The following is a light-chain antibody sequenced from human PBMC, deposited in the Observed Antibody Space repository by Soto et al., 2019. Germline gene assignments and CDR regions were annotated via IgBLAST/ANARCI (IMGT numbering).Light chain of an antibody. J-gene: IGKJ2*01. V-gene: IGKV3-20*01. Sequence: EVVLTQSPGTLSLSPGERATLSCRASQSVSRRYLAWYQQKPGQAPRLLIFGPSSRATGIPDRFSGSGSGTDFTPTISSLECQDSAVYYYLPYATSPPWYTFGQGTNLEIK. CDR3: LPYATSPPWYT. CDR2: GPS. CDR1: QSVSRRY.